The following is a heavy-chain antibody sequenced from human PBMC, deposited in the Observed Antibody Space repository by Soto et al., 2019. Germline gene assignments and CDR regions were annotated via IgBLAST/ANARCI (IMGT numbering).Heavy chain of an antibody. CDR1: GGSISSYY. V-gene: IGHV4-59*01. CDR2: IYYSGNT. J-gene: IGHJ4*02. D-gene: IGHD2-21*01. CDR3: ARGNVVAIDY. Sequence: PSETLSLTCTVSGGSISSYYWNWIRQPPGKGLEWIGYIYYSGNTNYNPSLKSRVTMSVDTSKNQFSLKLNSVTAADTAVYYCARGNVVAIDYWGQGTLVTVS.